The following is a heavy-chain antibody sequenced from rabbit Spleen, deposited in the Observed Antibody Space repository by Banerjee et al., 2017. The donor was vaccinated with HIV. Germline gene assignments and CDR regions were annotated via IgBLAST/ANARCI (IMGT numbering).Heavy chain of an antibody. D-gene: IGHD7-1*01. V-gene: IGHV1S45*01. Sequence: QEQLVESGGGLVQPEGSLTLTCTASRFSFNSNYMCWVRQAPGKGLEWIGCIPVGSDGSTWYASWAKGRFTISKASSTTVTLQMTSLTGADTATYFCAGSPDNNRRYNLWGPGTLVTVS. CDR3: AGSPDNNRRYNL. J-gene: IGHJ6*01. CDR1: RFSFNSNY. CDR2: IPVGSDGST.